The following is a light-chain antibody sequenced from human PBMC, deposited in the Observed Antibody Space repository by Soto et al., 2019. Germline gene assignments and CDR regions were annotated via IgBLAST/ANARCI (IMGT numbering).Light chain of an antibody. Sequence: QSVLTQPSSVSGSPGQTITISCAGTTNDVGAYNYVAWYQHHPDKAPILLIYEVSSRPSWISYRFSGSKSGNMASLTISWLQAEDEADYYCSSSSTTNTVVFGGGTK. V-gene: IGLV2-14*01. J-gene: IGLJ2*01. CDR2: EVS. CDR3: SSSSTTNTVV. CDR1: TNDVGAYNY.